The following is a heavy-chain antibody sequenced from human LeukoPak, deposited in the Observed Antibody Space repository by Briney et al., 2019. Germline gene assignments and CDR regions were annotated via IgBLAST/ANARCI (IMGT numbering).Heavy chain of an antibody. V-gene: IGHV3-7*01. Sequence: GGSLRLSCAASGFTFSSYGMHWVRQTPGKGLEWVANIKQDGSEKYYVDSVMGRFTISRDNAKNSLYLQMNSLRAEDTAVYYCARDKAHLAAAGFIDYWGQGTLVTVSS. CDR3: ARDKAHLAAAGFIDY. CDR2: IKQDGSEK. CDR1: GFTFSSYG. D-gene: IGHD6-13*01. J-gene: IGHJ4*02.